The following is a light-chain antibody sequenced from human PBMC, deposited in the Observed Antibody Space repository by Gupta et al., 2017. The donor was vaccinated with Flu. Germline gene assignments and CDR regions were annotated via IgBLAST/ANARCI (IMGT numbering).Light chain of an antibody. V-gene: IGKV1-16*02. CDR1: QRIGKF. CDR3: QHYNTFPLT. J-gene: IGKJ4*01. CDR2: SAS. Sequence: DIQMTPAPASLSASVGDRVTITCRASQRIGKFLAWIQQRPGKAPKSLIHSASTLQSGVSSNFSGSGSGTDFTLIIGSLRPEDVATYYCQHYNTFPLTFGGGTKVNIK.